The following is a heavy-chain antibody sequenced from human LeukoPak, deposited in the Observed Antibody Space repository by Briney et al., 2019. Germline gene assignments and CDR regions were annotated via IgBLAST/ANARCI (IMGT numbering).Heavy chain of an antibody. V-gene: IGHV4-38-2*02. D-gene: IGHD1-26*01. J-gene: IGHJ4*02. CDR1: GYSISSGYY. CDR3: AILGNTIDY. Sequence: SETLSLTCTVSGYSISSGYYWSWIRQPPGKGLEWIGSIYRSGSTYYNPSLKSRVTLSVDTSKNQFSLKLSSVTAADTAVYYCAILGNTIDYWGQGTLVTVSS. CDR2: IYRSGST.